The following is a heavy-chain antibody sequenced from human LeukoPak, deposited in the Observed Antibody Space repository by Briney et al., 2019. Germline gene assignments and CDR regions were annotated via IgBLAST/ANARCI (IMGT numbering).Heavy chain of an antibody. V-gene: IGHV4-34*01. CDR3: ARVRESVIFGVVMGCCFDY. CDR2: INHSGGT. J-gene: IGHJ4*02. Sequence: SETLSLTCAVYGGSFSGYYWSWIRQPPGKGLEWIGEINHSGGTNYNPSLKSRVTISVDTSKSQFSLKLSSVTAADTAVYYCARVRESVIFGVVMGCCFDYWGQGTLVTVSS. D-gene: IGHD3-3*01. CDR1: GGSFSGYY.